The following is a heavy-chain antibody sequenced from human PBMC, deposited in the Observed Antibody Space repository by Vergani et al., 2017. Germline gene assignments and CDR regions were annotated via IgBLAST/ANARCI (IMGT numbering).Heavy chain of an antibody. V-gene: IGHV4-59*01. CDR3: ARSGDSSRWYRLIRAFDI. CDR2: IYYSGSN. Sequence: QVQLQESGPGLVKPSETLSLTCTVSGGSISSYYWSWIRQPPGKGLEWIGYIYYSGSNNYNPSLKGRVTKSVDTTKNQFSLKLSSVTAADTAVYYCARSGDSSRWYRLIRAFDIWGQGTMVTVSS. D-gene: IGHD6-13*01. J-gene: IGHJ3*02. CDR1: GGSISSYY.